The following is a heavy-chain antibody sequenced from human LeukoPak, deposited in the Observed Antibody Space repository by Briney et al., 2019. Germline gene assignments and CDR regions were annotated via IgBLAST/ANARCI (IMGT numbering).Heavy chain of an antibody. CDR2: ISGSGGST. V-gene: IGHV3-23*01. CDR3: AKDPYYYDTSGYNGDY. CDR1: GFTFSNYA. J-gene: IGHJ4*02. Sequence: GGSLRLSCAASGFTFSNYAMSWVRQAPGKGLEWVSSISGSGGSTYYADSVKGRLTISRDNSKNTLFLQMNSLRAEDTAGYYCAKDPYYYDTSGYNGDYWGQGTLVTVSS. D-gene: IGHD3-22*01.